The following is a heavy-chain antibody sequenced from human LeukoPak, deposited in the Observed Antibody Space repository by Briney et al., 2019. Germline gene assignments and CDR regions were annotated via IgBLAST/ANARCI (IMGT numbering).Heavy chain of an antibody. CDR1: GGSFSGYY. CDR3: ARALGSSGWFGY. D-gene: IGHD6-19*01. J-gene: IGHJ4*02. V-gene: IGHV4-34*01. CDR2: INHSGIT. Sequence: SETLSLTCAVYGGSFSGYYWSWIRPPPGRGREWIGEINHSGITNYNPSLKSGVTISVDTSKNQFSLKLSSVTAADTAVYYCARALGSSGWFGYWGQGTLVTVSS.